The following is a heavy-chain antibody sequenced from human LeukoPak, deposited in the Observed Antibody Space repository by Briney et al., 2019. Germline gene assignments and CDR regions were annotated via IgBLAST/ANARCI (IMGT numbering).Heavy chain of an antibody. J-gene: IGHJ4*02. CDR3: ARSVWQRPHYFFDY. CDR1: GYNFTSYA. CDR2: INTNTRNP. D-gene: IGHD6-25*01. V-gene: IGHV7-4-1*02. Sequence: AASVKVSCKASGYNFTSYAINWVRQAPGQGLEWMGWINTNTRNPAYAQGFIGQFVFSLDTSVSTAYLQINSLKAEDTAVYYCARSVWQRPHYFFDYWGQGTLVTVSS.